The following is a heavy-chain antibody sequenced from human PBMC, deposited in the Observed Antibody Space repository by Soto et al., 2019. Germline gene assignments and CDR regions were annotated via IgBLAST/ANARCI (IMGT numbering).Heavy chain of an antibody. CDR1: GYTFTSYG. Sequence: ASVKVSCKASGYTFTSYGISWVRQAPGQGLEWMGWISAYNGNTNYAQKLQGRVTMTTDTSTSTAYMELRSLRSDDTAVYYCAFTIFGVVPRWFDPWGQGTLVTVSS. V-gene: IGHV1-18*01. CDR3: AFTIFGVVPRWFDP. D-gene: IGHD3-3*01. CDR2: ISAYNGNT. J-gene: IGHJ5*02.